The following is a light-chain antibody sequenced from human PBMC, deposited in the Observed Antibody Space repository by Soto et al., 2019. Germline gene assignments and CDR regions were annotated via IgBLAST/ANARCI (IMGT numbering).Light chain of an antibody. J-gene: IGKJ4*01. Sequence: DIQMTQSPSSVSASVGDRVSITCRASQGISSLLAWYQQKPGKAPKLLIHAASSLQNGVTSRFSCSESGTDFILTISSLQPEDFATYYCQQGKSFPLTFGGGTKVDI. CDR2: AAS. V-gene: IGKV1D-12*01. CDR1: QGISSL. CDR3: QQGKSFPLT.